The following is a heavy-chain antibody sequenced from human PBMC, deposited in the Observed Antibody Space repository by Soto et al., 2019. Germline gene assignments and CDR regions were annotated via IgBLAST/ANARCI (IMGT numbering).Heavy chain of an antibody. CDR3: AKARGAMVRGADFYFDY. CDR1: GLTFSSYA. Sequence: EVQLLESGGGLVQPGGSLRLSCAASGLTFSSYAMNWVRQAPGKALEWVSGISGSGGSTYCAESVKGRFTISRDNSKNTLYLQMNSLRAEDTAVYYCAKARGAMVRGADFYFDYWGQGTLVTVSS. J-gene: IGHJ4*02. D-gene: IGHD3-10*01. V-gene: IGHV3-23*01. CDR2: ISGSGGST.